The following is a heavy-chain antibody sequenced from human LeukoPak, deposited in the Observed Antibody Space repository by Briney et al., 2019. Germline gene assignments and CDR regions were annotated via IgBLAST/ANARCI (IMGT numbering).Heavy chain of an antibody. D-gene: IGHD3-22*01. Sequence: PSETLSLTCTVSDGSISSNSYYWGWVRQPPGAGLEWIGNIYYSGSTYYNPSLKSRVTISVDTSKSQFSLKLSSVTAADTAMYYCARLYDSSAYYYVGALDIWGQGTMVTVSS. J-gene: IGHJ3*02. V-gene: IGHV4-39*07. CDR1: DGSISSNSYY. CDR2: IYYSGST. CDR3: ARLYDSSAYYYVGALDI.